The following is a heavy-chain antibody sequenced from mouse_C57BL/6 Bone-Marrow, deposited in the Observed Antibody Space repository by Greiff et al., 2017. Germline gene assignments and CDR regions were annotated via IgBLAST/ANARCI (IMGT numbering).Heavy chain of an antibody. CDR3: ARSKTAQATYYYSMDY. CDR2: IDPEDGET. Sequence: EVQLQQSGAELVKPGASVKLSCTASGFNIKDYYMHWVKQRTEQGLAWIGRIDPEDGETKYAPKFQGKATITADTSSNTAYLQLSSLTSEDTAVYYCARSKTAQATYYYSMDYWGQGTSVTVSS. J-gene: IGHJ4*01. V-gene: IGHV14-2*01. CDR1: GFNIKDYY. D-gene: IGHD3-2*02.